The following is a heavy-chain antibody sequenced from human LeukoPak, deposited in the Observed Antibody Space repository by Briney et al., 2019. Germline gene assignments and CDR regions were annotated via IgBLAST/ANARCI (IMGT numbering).Heavy chain of an antibody. D-gene: IGHD3-22*01. Sequence: GGSLRLSCAASGFIFSYYGMHWVRQAPGKGLEWVAVISYDGSNKYYADSVKGRFTISRDNSKNTLYLQMNSLRAEDTAVYYCAKDVLYRAYYYDSSGLGVDYWGQGTLVTVSS. CDR2: ISYDGSNK. CDR1: GFIFSYYG. J-gene: IGHJ4*02. CDR3: AKDVLYRAYYYDSSGLGVDY. V-gene: IGHV3-30*18.